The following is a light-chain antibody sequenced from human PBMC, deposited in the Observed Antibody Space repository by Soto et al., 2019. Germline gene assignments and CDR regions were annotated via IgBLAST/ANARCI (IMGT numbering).Light chain of an antibody. Sequence: DTQMTQSPSSLSASVGDRVTITCRASQSIVSYLNWYQQKPGKAPKLLIYGASSLQSGVPSRFSGSGSGTDFTLTISSLQPEDFATYYCQQRGTFGGGTKVEIK. V-gene: IGKV1-39*01. CDR2: GAS. J-gene: IGKJ4*01. CDR3: QQRGT. CDR1: QSIVSY.